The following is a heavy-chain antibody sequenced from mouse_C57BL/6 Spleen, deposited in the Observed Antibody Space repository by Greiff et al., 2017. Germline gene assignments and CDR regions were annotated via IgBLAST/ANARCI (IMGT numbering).Heavy chain of an antibody. J-gene: IGHJ4*01. CDR3: ARGAGTDDMDY. CDR1: GFTFSSYA. D-gene: IGHD4-1*01. Sequence: DVKLVESGGGLVKPGGSLKLSCAASGFTFSSYAMSWVRQTPEKRLEWVATISDGGSYTYYPDNVKGRFTISRDNAKNNLYLQMSHLKSEDTAMYYCARGAGTDDMDYWGQGTSVTVSS. CDR2: ISDGGSYT. V-gene: IGHV5-4*03.